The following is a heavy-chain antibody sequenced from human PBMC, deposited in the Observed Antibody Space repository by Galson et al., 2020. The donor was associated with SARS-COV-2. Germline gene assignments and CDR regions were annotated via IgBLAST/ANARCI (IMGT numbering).Heavy chain of an antibody. CDR1: GFTFSSYA. D-gene: IGHD6-19*01. CDR3: ARDNGGQWPDQPDH. Sequence: GASLKISCAASGFTFSSYAMHWVRQAPGKGLEYVSAISSNGANAYYANFVEGRFTISRDNSKNTLYLQMGSLRAEDMGVYYCARDNGGQWPDQPDHWGQGTLITVSS. J-gene: IGHJ4*02. CDR2: ISSNGANA. V-gene: IGHV3-64*01.